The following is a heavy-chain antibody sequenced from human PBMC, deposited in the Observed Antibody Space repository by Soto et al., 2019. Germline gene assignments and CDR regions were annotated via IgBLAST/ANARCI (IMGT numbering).Heavy chain of an antibody. CDR1: GFTFGNFV. V-gene: IGHV3-23*01. Sequence: GGSLRLSCAASGFTFGNFVMRWVRQTPGKGLEWVSTITETGGDTYYTDSVKGRFTISRDNSKNTLYLQMTSLRAEDTALYYCTRASSDRNHMEVWGPGTTVTVSS. J-gene: IGHJ6*02. CDR3: TRASSDRNHMEV. CDR2: ITETGGDT.